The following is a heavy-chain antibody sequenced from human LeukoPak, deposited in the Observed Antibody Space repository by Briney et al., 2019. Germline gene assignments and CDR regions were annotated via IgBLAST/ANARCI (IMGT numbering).Heavy chain of an antibody. V-gene: IGHV4-4*02. Sequence: PSETLSLTCAASGGSISSSNWWSWVRQPPGKGLEWIGEIYHSGSTNYNPSLKSRVTISVDKSKNQFSLKLSSVTAADTAVYYCARVAAAGTSLTTVDAFDIWGQGTMVTVSS. CDR3: ARVAAAGTSLTTVDAFDI. D-gene: IGHD6-19*01. CDR1: GGSISSSNW. CDR2: IYHSGST. J-gene: IGHJ3*02.